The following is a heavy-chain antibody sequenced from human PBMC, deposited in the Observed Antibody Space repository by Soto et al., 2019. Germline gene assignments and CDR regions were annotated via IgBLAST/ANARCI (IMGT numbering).Heavy chain of an antibody. CDR1: CDLVTRYL. CDR2: IYPGDSDT. V-gene: IGHV5-51*01. J-gene: IGHJ3*02. Sequence: PGEDLKLSGAVSCDLVTRYLIGCVRQLPGKGLEWMGIIYPGDSDTRYSPSFQGQVTISADKSISTAYLQWSSLKASDTAMYYCALYYYDSTRAPAAFDIWGQGTMVTVSS. CDR3: ALYYYDSTRAPAAFDI. D-gene: IGHD3-22*01.